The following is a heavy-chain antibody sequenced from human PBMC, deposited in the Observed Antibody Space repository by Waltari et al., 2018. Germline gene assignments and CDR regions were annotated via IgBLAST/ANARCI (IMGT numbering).Heavy chain of an antibody. D-gene: IGHD3-22*01. Sequence: QVQLQESGPGLVKPSQTLALTCTVSGGSISSGSYYWSWIRQPAGKGLEWIGRIYTSGSTNYTPSLKSRVTISVDTSKNQFSLKLSSVTAADTAVYYCARDLYYYDSSGYYLYYYYGMDVWGQGTTVTVSS. CDR3: ARDLYYYDSSGYYLYYYYGMDV. V-gene: IGHV4-61*02. J-gene: IGHJ6*02. CDR2: IYTSGST. CDR1: GGSISSGSYY.